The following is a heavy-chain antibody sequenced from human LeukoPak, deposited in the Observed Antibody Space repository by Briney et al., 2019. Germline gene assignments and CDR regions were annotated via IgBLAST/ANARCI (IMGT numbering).Heavy chain of an antibody. CDR3: ARVHDSTGYYHYFDS. D-gene: IGHD3-22*01. J-gene: IGHJ4*02. CDR2: ISYDGSNK. CDR1: GFTFSSYG. Sequence: GGSLRLSCAASGFTFSSYGMHWVRQAPGKGLEWVAVISYDGSNKYYADSVKGRFTISRDNSKNTLYLQMNNLRVEDTAMYYCARVHDSTGYYHYFDSWGQGTLVTVSS. V-gene: IGHV3-30*03.